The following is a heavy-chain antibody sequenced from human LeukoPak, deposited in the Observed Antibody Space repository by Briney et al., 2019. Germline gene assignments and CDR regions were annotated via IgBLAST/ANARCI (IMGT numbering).Heavy chain of an antibody. CDR2: IWYNGKNK. Sequence: PGRSLRLSCAASGFTLSTYAMHWVRQAPGKGLEWVAMIWYNGKNKHYADSVKGRSTISRDNSKNTLDLQMNSLRADDTAVYYCVRDPSNSGWAFDYWGQGTLVTVSS. D-gene: IGHD6-19*01. CDR1: GFTLSTYA. J-gene: IGHJ4*02. V-gene: IGHV3-33*01. CDR3: VRDPSNSGWAFDY.